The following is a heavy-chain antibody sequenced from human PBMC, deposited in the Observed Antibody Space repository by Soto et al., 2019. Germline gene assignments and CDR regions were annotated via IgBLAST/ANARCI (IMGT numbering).Heavy chain of an antibody. CDR2: IKSKADGETK. CDR3: CVVKRLDQYSTSGYWFDP. V-gene: IGHV3-15*01. J-gene: IGHJ5*02. CDR1: GFTFSHAW. Sequence: GWSLRLSCAGSGFTFSHAWMSWVRQPPGKGLEWVGRIKSKADGETKDYGAPVRGRFTISRDDAKDTLYLKMNSLRIEDTAVYYCCVVKRLDQYSTSGYWFDPWGPGTLVTVSS. D-gene: IGHD2-15*01.